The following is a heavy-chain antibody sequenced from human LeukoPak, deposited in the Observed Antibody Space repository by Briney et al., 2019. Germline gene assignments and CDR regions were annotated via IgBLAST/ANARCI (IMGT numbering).Heavy chain of an antibody. CDR1: GASISSGDYY. D-gene: IGHD2-8*01. CDR3: ARAPLIYYYYMDV. V-gene: IGHV4-31*01. CDR2: IYSSGNT. J-gene: IGHJ6*03. Sequence: SETLSLTCTVSGASISSGDYYWNWIRQVPGKDLEWIGYIYSSGNTYYKPSLKSQVNMSVDTSKNQFSLKLSSVTAADTAVYYCARAPLIYYYYMDVWGKGTTVTVSS.